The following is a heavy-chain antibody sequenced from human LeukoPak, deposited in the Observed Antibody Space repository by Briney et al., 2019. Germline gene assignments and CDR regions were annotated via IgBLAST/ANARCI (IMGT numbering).Heavy chain of an antibody. CDR1: GGSISSYF. CDR2: IYYSGGT. V-gene: IGHV4-59*08. CDR3: ARRRKTLDLDY. J-gene: IGHJ4*02. Sequence: PSESLTLSCTASGGSISSYFWSWIRQPPGKGLEWIGYIYYSGGTTYYPSLKSRGSISVDTSKSQFSLKLSSVTAADTAVYYCARRRKTLDLDYGGRGTLVTVSS.